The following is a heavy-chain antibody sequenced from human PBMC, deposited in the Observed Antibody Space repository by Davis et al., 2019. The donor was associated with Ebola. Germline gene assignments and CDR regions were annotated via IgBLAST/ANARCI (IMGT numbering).Heavy chain of an antibody. CDR2: IYYSGIT. D-gene: IGHD3-3*01. V-gene: IGHV4-39*01. Sequence: SETLSLTCTVSGGSIISSSSYWGWIRQPPRKGLEWIGSIYYSGITYYNPSHKSRVTISVDTSKNQFSLKLRSVTAADTAVYYCARQGWSGYSLRHWLDPWGRGTLVTVSS. CDR3: ARQGWSGYSLRHWLDP. J-gene: IGHJ5*02. CDR1: GGSIISSSSY.